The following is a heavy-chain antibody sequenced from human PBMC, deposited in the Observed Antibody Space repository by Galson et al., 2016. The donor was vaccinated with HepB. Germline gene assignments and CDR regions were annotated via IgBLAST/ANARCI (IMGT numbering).Heavy chain of an antibody. V-gene: IGHV3-30*18. D-gene: IGHD6-19*01. J-gene: IGHJ5*02. CDR2: ISYDGNNK. CDR3: AKDWGSSGWYNWFDP. Sequence: SLRLSCAASGFTLSNCGMHWVRQAPGKGLEWVAMISYDGNNKYYGDSVKGRFTISRDNSKNTLYLEMNSLVTEDTAVYYCAKDWGSSGWYNWFDPWGQGALVTVSS. CDR1: GFTLSNCG.